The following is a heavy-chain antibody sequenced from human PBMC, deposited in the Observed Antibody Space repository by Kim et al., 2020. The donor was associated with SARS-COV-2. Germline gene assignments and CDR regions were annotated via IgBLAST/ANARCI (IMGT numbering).Heavy chain of an antibody. V-gene: IGHV1-18*01. CDR3: ARWVLAAALGRRRMFNWFDP. J-gene: IGHJ5*02. CDR1: GYTFTSYG. CDR2: ISAYNGNT. Sequence: ASVKVSCKASGYTFTSYGISWVRQAPGQGLEWMGWISAYNGNTNYAQKLQGRVTMTTDTSTSTAYMELRSLRSDDTAVYYCARWVLAAALGRRRMFNWFDPWGQGTLVTVSS. D-gene: IGHD6-13*01.